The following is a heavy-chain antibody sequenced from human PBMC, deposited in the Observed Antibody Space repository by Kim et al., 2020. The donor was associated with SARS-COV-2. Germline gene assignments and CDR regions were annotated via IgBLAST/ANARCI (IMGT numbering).Heavy chain of an antibody. J-gene: IGHJ4*02. CDR1: GFLFSDYA. Sequence: GGSLRLFCAASGFLFSDYAIHWVRQAPGKGLEWVAVVSKDGSNKFYADSVKGRFTISRDNSKNTVWLQMTSLRLEDTSVYYCAREGGSWGQGTLVSVSS. V-gene: IGHV3-30*01. CDR2: VSKDGSNK. CDR3: AREGGS. D-gene: IGHD1-26*01.